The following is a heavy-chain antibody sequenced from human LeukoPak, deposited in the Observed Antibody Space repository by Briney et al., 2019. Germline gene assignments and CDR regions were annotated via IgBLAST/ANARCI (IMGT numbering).Heavy chain of an antibody. Sequence: GGSLRLSCVASGFTLSRHWMSWVRQAPGKGLEWVANIKQDGSEKYYVDSVKGRFTISRDNAKNSLYLQMNSLRAEDTAAYYCARDWVAEGYWGQGTLVTVSS. D-gene: IGHD2-15*01. V-gene: IGHV3-7*01. CDR2: IKQDGSEK. J-gene: IGHJ4*02. CDR3: ARDWVAEGY. CDR1: GFTLSRHW.